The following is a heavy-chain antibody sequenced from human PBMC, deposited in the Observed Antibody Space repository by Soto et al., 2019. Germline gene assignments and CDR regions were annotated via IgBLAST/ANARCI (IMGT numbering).Heavy chain of an antibody. CDR1: GGSISSSSYY. CDR3: ARLGIYSGWYNDY. D-gene: IGHD6-19*01. Sequence: PSETLSLTCTVSGGSISSSSYYWGWIRQPPGKGLEWIGSIYYSGSTYYNPSLKSRVTISVDTSKNQFSLKLSSVTAADTAVYYCARLGIYSGWYNDYWGQGTLVTVSS. CDR2: IYYSGST. J-gene: IGHJ4*02. V-gene: IGHV4-39*01.